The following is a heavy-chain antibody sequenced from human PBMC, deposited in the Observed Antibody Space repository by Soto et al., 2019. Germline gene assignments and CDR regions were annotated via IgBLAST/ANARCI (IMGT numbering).Heavy chain of an antibody. J-gene: IGHJ4*02. Sequence: QVQLQESGPGLVKSSETLSLTCTVSGDSINRYYWSWIRQPPGKGLEWIGYISSTGSTDYNPSLKSRVTISVDTSKSHFSLKLTSVTAADTAVYYCARGGLPRSGRSFDCWGQGTLVTVSS. CDR3: ARGGLPRSGRSFDC. CDR2: ISSTGST. D-gene: IGHD3-10*01. CDR1: GDSINRYY. V-gene: IGHV4-59*01.